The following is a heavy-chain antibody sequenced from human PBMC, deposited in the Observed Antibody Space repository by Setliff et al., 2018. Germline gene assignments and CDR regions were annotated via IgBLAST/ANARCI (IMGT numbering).Heavy chain of an antibody. V-gene: IGHV4-34*01. Sequence: SETLSLTCTAYGGTFSDYYWTWIRQPPGKGLEWIGEINHSGTTNYNPSLKSRVTISVDTSKNQFFLKLNSVTAADTAVYYCAKGGGRYPSDSWGQGILVTVSS. D-gene: IGHD1-26*01. CDR3: AKGGGRYPSDS. CDR2: INHSGTT. CDR1: GGTFSDYY. J-gene: IGHJ4*02.